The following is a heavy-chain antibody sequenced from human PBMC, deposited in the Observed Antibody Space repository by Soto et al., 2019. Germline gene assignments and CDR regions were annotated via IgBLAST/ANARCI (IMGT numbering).Heavy chain of an antibody. D-gene: IGHD2-21*01. CDR3: ARDLGGDGYYYYYGMDV. CDR2: ISAYNGNT. CDR1: GYTFTSYG. J-gene: IGHJ6*02. Sequence: GVSVKLSCNASGYTFTSYGISLVRQAPGQGLEWMGWISAYNGNTNYAQKLQGRVTMTTDTSTSTAYMELRSLRSDDTAVYYCARDLGGDGYYYYYGMDVWGQGTTVTVSS. V-gene: IGHV1-18*01.